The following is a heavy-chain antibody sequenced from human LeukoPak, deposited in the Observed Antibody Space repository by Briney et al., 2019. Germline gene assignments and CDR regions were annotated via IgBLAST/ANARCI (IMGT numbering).Heavy chain of an antibody. CDR2: IWYDGSNK. CDR1: GFTFSSYG. J-gene: IGHJ4*02. V-gene: IGHV3-33*06. CDR3: AKAGIAPAGCDY. Sequence: GGSLRLSCAASGFTFSSYGMHWVRQAPGKGLEWVAVIWYDGSNKYYADSVKGRFTISRDNSKNTLYLQMNSLRAEDTAVYYCAKAGIAPAGCDYWGQGTLVTVSS. D-gene: IGHD6-13*01.